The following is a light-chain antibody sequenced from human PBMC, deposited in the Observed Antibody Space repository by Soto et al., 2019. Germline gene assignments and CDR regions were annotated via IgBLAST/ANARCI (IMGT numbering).Light chain of an antibody. CDR2: AAS. J-gene: IGKJ1*01. CDR3: QKYNGAPLT. CDR1: QAISIY. Sequence: DIQMTQSPSSLSTSVGDRVTITCRASQAISIYLAWYQQKPGKVPKLLLYAASTLQSGVPSRFSGSGSGTDFALTIRSLQPEDVSTYYCQKYNGAPLTFGQGTKVEIK. V-gene: IGKV1-27*01.